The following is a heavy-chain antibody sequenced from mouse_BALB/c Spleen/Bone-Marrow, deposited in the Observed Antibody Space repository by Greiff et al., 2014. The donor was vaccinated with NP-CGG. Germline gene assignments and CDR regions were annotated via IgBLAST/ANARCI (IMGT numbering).Heavy chain of an antibody. J-gene: IGHJ4*01. CDR1: GFNFTDTY. D-gene: IGHD1-1*01. CDR3: TFLIRYYAMDY. CDR2: IDPANGNT. V-gene: IGHV14-3*02. Sequence: VQLQQSGAELVKPGASVKLSCTASGFNFTDTYMHWVKQRPEQGLEWIGRIDPANGNTKYDQKFQGKATITADTSSNTAYLHLMSLASEDTAVYYCTFLIRYYAMDYWGQGTSVTVSS.